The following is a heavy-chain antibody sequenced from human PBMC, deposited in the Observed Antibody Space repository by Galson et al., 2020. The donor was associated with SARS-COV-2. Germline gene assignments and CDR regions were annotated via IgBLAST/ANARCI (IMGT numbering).Heavy chain of an antibody. V-gene: IGHV4-34*01. CDR1: GGSFSGYY. J-gene: IGHJ4*02. CDR3: ARQMVGAEDY. CDR2: INHSGSS. D-gene: IGHD1-26*01. Sequence: SETLSLTCAVYGGSFSGYYWTWIRQPPGKGLEWIGEINHSGSSNYNPSLKSRVTMSVDTSKNQFSLKLSSVTAADTGVYYCARQMVGAEDYWGQGTLVTVSS.